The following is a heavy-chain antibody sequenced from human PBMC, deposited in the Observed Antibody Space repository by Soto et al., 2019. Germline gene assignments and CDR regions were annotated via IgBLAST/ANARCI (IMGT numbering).Heavy chain of an antibody. CDR1: GGSISSRTYY. J-gene: IGHJ4*02. CDR2: IYYSGIT. Sequence: QLQLQESGPGLVKPSETLSLTCTVSGGSISSRTYYWVWIRQPPGKGLEWIGTIYYSGITYYNPSLASRVTISVDTSRNQFSLKLSSVTAADTAVYFCARYSSSALDYWGQGTLVTVSS. CDR3: ARYSSSALDY. D-gene: IGHD6-6*01. V-gene: IGHV4-39*01.